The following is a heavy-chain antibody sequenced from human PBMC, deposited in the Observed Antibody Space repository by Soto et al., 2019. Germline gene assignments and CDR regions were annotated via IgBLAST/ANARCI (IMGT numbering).Heavy chain of an antibody. CDR3: AILMYSTRWSYLDY. CDR1: GFTVSSYA. J-gene: IGHJ4*02. CDR2: ISAST. V-gene: IGHV3-23*01. Sequence: EMQLLESGGGLVQAGGSLRLSCAASGFTVSSYALNWVRQAPGKGLEWVSGISASTYYADSVKGRFTISRATSKNTLYLQMNSLRAEDTAIYFCAILMYSTRWSYLDYWGQGTLVTVSS. D-gene: IGHD6-13*01.